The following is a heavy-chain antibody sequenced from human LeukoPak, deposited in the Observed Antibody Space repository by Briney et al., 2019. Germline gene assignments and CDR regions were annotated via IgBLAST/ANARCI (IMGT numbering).Heavy chain of an antibody. J-gene: IGHJ4*02. D-gene: IGHD5-18*01. CDR1: GFTFSNYW. CDR3: AREGGYSYGLIDY. Sequence: GGSLRLSCASSGFTFSNYWMSWIRQAPGKGLEWVSYISSSSVYTDYADSVKGRFTISRDNGKDSLFLQMNSLRAEDTAVYYCAREGGYSYGLIDYWGQGTLVTVSS. CDR2: ISSSSVYT. V-gene: IGHV3-11*06.